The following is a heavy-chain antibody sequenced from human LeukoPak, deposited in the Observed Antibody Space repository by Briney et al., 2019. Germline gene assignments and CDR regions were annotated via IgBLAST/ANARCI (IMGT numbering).Heavy chain of an antibody. D-gene: IGHD3-16*02. CDR1: GYTFTCYD. CDR2: MNPNSGNT. V-gene: IGHV1-8*01. J-gene: IGHJ4*02. CDR3: ARGVSIWDYVWGSYRFSY. Sequence: ASVKVSCKASGYTFTCYDINWVRQATGQGLEWMGWMNPNSGNTGYAQKFQGRVTMTRNTSISTAYMELSSLRSEDTAVYYCARGVSIWDYVWGSYRFSYWGQGTLVTVSS.